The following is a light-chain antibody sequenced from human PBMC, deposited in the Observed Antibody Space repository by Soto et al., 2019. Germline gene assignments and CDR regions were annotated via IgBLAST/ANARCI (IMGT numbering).Light chain of an antibody. CDR3: QQRSNWPSIT. Sequence: EIVLTQSPDTLSLSPGDRATLSCRASQSVSSYLAWYQQKPGQPPRLLIYDVSNRATGIPARFSGSGSGTDFTLTISSLEPEDFAVYYCQQRSNWPSITFGQGTRLEIK. V-gene: IGKV3-11*01. CDR1: QSVSSY. J-gene: IGKJ5*01. CDR2: DVS.